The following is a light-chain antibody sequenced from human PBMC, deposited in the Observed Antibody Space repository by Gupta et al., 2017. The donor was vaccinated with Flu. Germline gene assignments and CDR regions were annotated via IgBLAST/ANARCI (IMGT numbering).Light chain of an antibody. CDR1: NHDVDYYYL. CDR3: CSYTNSLTCPSV. V-gene: IGLV2-23*02. CDR2: EVS. J-gene: IGLJ1*01. Sequence: QSALTQPASASGSPAHSLTISCTGTNHDVDYYYLVSWYQHHPCKAPKLMIYEVSKRHSEDANHFSASKSGHTASLTISWLQAEDEADYYSCSYTNSLTCPSVFGTGTKFTVL.